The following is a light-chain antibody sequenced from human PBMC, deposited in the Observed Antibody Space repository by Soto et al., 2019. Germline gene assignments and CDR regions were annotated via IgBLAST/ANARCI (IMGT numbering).Light chain of an antibody. CDR3: LLYLGGGIWV. J-gene: IGLJ3*02. Sequence: QAVVTQEPSFSVSPGGTVTLTCGLSSGPVFTSSYPNWYQQTPGQAPRTLIFNTNTRSSGVPDRCSGSILGDKAALTITGAQADDDSYYYCLLYLGGGIWVFGGGTKVTVL. V-gene: IGLV8-61*01. CDR1: SGPVFTSSY. CDR2: NTN.